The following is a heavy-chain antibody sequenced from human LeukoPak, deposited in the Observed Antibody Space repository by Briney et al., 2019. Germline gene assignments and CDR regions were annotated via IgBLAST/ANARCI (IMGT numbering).Heavy chain of an antibody. J-gene: IGHJ5*02. CDR1: GGSISSYY. D-gene: IGHD2-2*01. Sequence: SETLSLTCTVSGGSISSYYWSWIRQPPGKGLEWIGYIYYSGSTNYNPSLKSRVTVSVDTSKNQFSLRLRSVTAADTAVYYCARGRGYCSSTSCSPSRFDPWGQGTLVTVSS. CDR3: ARGRGYCSSTSCSPSRFDP. CDR2: IYYSGST. V-gene: IGHV4-59*01.